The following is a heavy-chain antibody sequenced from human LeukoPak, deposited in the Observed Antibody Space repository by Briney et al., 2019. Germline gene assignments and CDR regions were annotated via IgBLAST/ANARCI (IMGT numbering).Heavy chain of an antibody. CDR3: ARGSLPGNFRLYGDY. J-gene: IGHJ4*02. Sequence: ASVKDSCKASGYTFTGYYMHWVRQAPGQGLEWMGWINPNSGGTNYAQKFQGRVTMTRDTSISTAYMELSRLRSDDTAVYYCARGSLPGNFRLYGDYWGQGTLVTVSS. CDR2: INPNSGGT. V-gene: IGHV1-2*02. CDR1: GYTFTGYY. D-gene: IGHD7-27*01.